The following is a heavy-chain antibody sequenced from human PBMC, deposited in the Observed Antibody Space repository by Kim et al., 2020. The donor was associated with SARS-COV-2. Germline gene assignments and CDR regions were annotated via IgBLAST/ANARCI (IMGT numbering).Heavy chain of an antibody. Sequence: SETLSLTCTVSGGSISSGDYYWSWIRQPPGKGLEWIGYIYYSGSTYYNPSLKSRVTISVDTSKNQFSLKLSSVTAADTAVYYCAREGGRPTYYDFWSGYYTERMDVWGQGTTVTVSS. J-gene: IGHJ6*02. D-gene: IGHD3-3*01. CDR1: GGSISSGDYY. CDR3: AREGGRPTYYDFWSGYYTERMDV. CDR2: IYYSGST. V-gene: IGHV4-30-4*01.